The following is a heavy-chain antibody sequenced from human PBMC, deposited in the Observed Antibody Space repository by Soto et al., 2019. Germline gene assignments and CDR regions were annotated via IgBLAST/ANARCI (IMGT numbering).Heavy chain of an antibody. D-gene: IGHD6-6*01. CDR2: ISWNSGSI. CDR1: GFTFDDYA. J-gene: IGHJ6*03. Sequence: GGSLRLSCAASGFTFDDYAMHWVRQAPGKGLEWVSGISWNSGSIGYADSVKGRFTISRDNAKNSLYLQMNSLRAEDTALYYCAKDRSSSPNYMDVWGKGTTVTVSS. V-gene: IGHV3-9*01. CDR3: AKDRSSSPNYMDV.